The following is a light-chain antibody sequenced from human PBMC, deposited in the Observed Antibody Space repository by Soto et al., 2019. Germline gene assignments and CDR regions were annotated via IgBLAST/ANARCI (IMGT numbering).Light chain of an antibody. CDR3: QQYGSSRT. CDR2: DAS. CDR1: QTVNNNY. Sequence: EIVLTQSPGTLSLSPGERATLSCRASQTVNNNYLAWYQQKPGQAPRLFIYDASTRATGIPDRFSGSGSGTDFTLTISRLEPEDFAVYYCQQYGSSRTFGQGTKVEIK. V-gene: IGKV3-20*01. J-gene: IGKJ1*01.